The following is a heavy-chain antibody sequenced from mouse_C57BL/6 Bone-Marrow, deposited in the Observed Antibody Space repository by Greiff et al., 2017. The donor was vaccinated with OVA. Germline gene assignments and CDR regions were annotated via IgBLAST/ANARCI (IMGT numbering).Heavy chain of an antibody. V-gene: IGHV1-69*01. CDR3: ARALGRFYFDY. D-gene: IGHD4-1*01. CDR2: IDPSDSYT. Sequence: VQLQQPGAELVMPGASVKLSCKASGYTFTSYWMHWVKQRPGPGLEWIGEIDPSDSYTNYNQKFKGKSTLTVDKSSSTAYMQLSSLTSEDSAVYYCARALGRFYFDYWGQGTTLTVSS. J-gene: IGHJ2*01. CDR1: GYTFTSYW.